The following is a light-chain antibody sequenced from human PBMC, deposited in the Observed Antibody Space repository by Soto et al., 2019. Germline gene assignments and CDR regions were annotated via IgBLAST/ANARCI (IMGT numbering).Light chain of an antibody. CDR1: SSDVGGYNY. Sequence: QSVLTQPRSVSGSPGQSVTISCAGTSSDVGGYNYVSWYQQHPGKAPKLMIYDVSKRPSGVPDRFSGSKSGNTASLTISGLQADDEAAYYCCSYAGRYTYVFGTGTMV. V-gene: IGLV2-11*01. CDR2: DVS. J-gene: IGLJ1*01. CDR3: CSYAGRYTYV.